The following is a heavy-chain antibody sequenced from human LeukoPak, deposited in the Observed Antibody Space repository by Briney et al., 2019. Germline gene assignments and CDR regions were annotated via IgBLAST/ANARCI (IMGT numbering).Heavy chain of an antibody. D-gene: IGHD2-8*01. V-gene: IGHV4-61*01. J-gene: IGHJ5*02. CDR2: IYYSGST. CDR3: ARGVLDPINWFDP. Sequence: SETLSLTCTVSGGSISSSSYYWSWIRQPPGKGLEWIGYIYYSGSTNYNPSLKSRVTISVDTSKNQFSLKLSSVTAADTAVYYCARGVLDPINWFDPWGQGTLVTVSS. CDR1: GGSISSSSYY.